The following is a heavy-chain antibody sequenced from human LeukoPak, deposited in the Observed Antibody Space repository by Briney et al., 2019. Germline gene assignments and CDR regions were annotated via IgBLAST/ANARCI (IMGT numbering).Heavy chain of an antibody. Sequence: GGSLRLSCAASGFTFSTYSMSWVRQAPGKGLEWVSSISSNSRYIYYADSMRGRFTISRDNAKDSLYLQMNSLKPEDTAVYYCARIAEAAAFDSWGQGTLVTVSS. CDR1: GFTFSTYS. V-gene: IGHV3-21*06. CDR3: ARIAEAAAFDS. CDR2: ISSNSRYI. J-gene: IGHJ4*02. D-gene: IGHD6-13*01.